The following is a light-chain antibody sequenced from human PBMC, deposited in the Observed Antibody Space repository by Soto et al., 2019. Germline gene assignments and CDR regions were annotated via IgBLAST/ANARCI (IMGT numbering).Light chain of an antibody. CDR1: QTINDNY. J-gene: IGKJ1*01. CDR3: QQYGPSPWT. Sequence: IVLTQSPGTLSLSPGERATLSCRASQTINDNYLAWYQQKPGQAPRLLISGTSSRATGIPDRFSGSGSGTDFTLTISRLELEDFAVYYCQQYGPSPWTFGPGTKVEIK. V-gene: IGKV3-20*01. CDR2: GTS.